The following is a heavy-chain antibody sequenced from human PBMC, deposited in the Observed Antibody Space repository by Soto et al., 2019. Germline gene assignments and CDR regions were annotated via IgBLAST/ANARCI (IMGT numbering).Heavy chain of an antibody. J-gene: IGHJ6*02. D-gene: IGHD3-3*01. CDR3: VSLPFWSGYPNNYYGVDV. Sequence: PGESLKISCKGSGYSFTNYWIGWVRQMPGKGLEWMGMIYPDDSDTRYRPSFQGQFTLSADKSISTAYLQWRSLKASDTAMYYCVSLPFWSGYPNNYYGVDVWGQGTTVTVSS. CDR2: IYPDDSDT. CDR1: GYSFTNYW. V-gene: IGHV5-51*01.